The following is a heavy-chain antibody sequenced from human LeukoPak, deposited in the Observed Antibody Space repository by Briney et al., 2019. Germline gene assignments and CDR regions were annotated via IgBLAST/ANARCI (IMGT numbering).Heavy chain of an antibody. Sequence: MTSETLSLTCAVYGGSFSGYYWSWIRQPPGKGLEWIGEINHSGSTNYNPSLKSRVTISVDTSKNQFSLKLSSVTAADTAVYYCARVSLVRDIDYWGQGTLVTVSS. CDR3: ARVSLVRDIDY. V-gene: IGHV4-34*01. CDR1: GGSFSGYY. J-gene: IGHJ4*02. CDR2: INHSGST. D-gene: IGHD3-10*01.